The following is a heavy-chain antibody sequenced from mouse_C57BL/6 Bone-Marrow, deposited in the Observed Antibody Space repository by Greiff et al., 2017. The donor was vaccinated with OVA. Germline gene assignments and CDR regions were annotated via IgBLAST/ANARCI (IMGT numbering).Heavy chain of an antibody. D-gene: IGHD1-1*01. V-gene: IGHV1-77*01. CDR3: GRGGVYYGSNYYYARDY. J-gene: IGHJ4*01. CDR2: IYPGSGNT. CDR1: GYTFTDYY. Sequence: QVQLQQSGTDLARPGASVKLSCKASGYTFTDYYINWVKQRTGQGLEWIGEIYPGSGNTYYNEKFKGKATLTADQSSSTAYMQLSRLTSEDPAVYLCGRGGVYYGSNYYYARDYWGQGTSVTVSS.